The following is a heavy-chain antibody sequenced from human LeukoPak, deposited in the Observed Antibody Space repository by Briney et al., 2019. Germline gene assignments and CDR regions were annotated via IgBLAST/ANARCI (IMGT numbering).Heavy chain of an antibody. J-gene: IGHJ2*01. D-gene: IGHD2-21*01. CDR3: ARNSVEGWYSDL. Sequence: SETLSLTCAVYGGSFSGYCWSWIRQPPGKGLEWIGEINHSGSTNYNPSLKSRVTISVDTSKNQFSLKLSSVTAADTAVYYCARNSVEGWYSDLWGRGTLVTVSS. CDR2: INHSGST. CDR1: GGSFSGYC. V-gene: IGHV4-34*01.